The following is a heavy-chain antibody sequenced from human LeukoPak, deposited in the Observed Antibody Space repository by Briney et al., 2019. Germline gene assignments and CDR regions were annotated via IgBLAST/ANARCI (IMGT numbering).Heavy chain of an antibody. CDR3: AKRPDCSTTNCFRFES. J-gene: IGHJ4*02. D-gene: IGHD2-2*01. CDR2: ISGDGGST. CDR1: GFTFSTYP. Sequence: GGSLRLSCAASGFTFSTYPMSWVRQAPGQGLEWASSISGDGGSTYYAESVKGRFTISRDNSKNTLFLQMNSLRAEDTAIYFCAKRPDCSTTNCFRFESWGQGTLVTVSS. V-gene: IGHV3-23*01.